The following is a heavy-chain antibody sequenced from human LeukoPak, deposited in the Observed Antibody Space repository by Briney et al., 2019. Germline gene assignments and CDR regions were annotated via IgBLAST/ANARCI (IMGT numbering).Heavy chain of an antibody. CDR3: ARHTYDILTGRYYYYMDV. CDR1: GGSFSGYY. V-gene: IGHV4-34*01. D-gene: IGHD3-9*01. CDR2: INHSGST. J-gene: IGHJ6*03. Sequence: SETLSLTCAVYGGSFSGYYWSWIRQPPGKGLEWIGEINHSGSTNYNPSLKSRVTISVDTSKNQFSLKLSSVTAADTAVYYCARHTYDILTGRYYYYMDVWGKGTTVTVSS.